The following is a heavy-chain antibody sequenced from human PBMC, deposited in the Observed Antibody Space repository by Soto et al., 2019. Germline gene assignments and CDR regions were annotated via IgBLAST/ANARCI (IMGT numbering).Heavy chain of an antibody. CDR3: AKGRTSFDF. CDR1: GFAFSDYA. J-gene: IGHJ4*02. CDR2: ISDGDGAT. Sequence: EVHLLESGGGLVQPGGSLRLSCAASGFAFSDYAMTWVRQAPGKGLEWVSDISDGDGATHYADSVKGRFTISRDESKNTLYLQMDSLRAEDAAVYYCAKGRTSFDFWGQGTLVTVSS. V-gene: IGHV3-23*01.